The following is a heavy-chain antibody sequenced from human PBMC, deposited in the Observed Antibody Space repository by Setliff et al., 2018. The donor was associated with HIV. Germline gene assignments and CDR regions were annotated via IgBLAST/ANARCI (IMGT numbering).Heavy chain of an antibody. Sequence: PSETLSLTCTVTGGTISSYYWSWIRQPPGKGLKWIGYIYYSGSTKPNPSLKSRVTISLDTSKNQSSLKLTSVTAADTAVYYGARYSPRGYTLTGPYWGQGTLVTVSS. J-gene: IGHJ4*02. D-gene: IGHD6-25*01. CDR2: IYYSGST. CDR3: ARYSPRGYTLTGPY. V-gene: IGHV4-59*01. CDR1: GGTISSYY.